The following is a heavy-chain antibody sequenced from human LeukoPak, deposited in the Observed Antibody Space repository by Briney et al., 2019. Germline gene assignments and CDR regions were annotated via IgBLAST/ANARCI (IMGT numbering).Heavy chain of an antibody. CDR3: ARGVLRYSDWLDY. D-gene: IGHD3-9*01. Sequence: SETLSLTCAVSGYSISSGYYWGWIRQPPGKGLEWIGSIYHSGSTYYNPSLKSRVTISVDTSKNQFSLKLSSVTAADTAVYYCARGVLRYSDWLDYWGQGTLVTVSS. V-gene: IGHV4-38-2*01. J-gene: IGHJ4*02. CDR2: IYHSGST. CDR1: GYSISSGYY.